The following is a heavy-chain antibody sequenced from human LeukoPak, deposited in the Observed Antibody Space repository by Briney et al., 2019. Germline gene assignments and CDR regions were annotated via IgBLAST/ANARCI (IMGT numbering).Heavy chain of an antibody. J-gene: IGHJ4*02. V-gene: IGHV3-23*01. D-gene: IGHD1-26*01. CDR2: ISGTGGST. CDR3: ATMGRVGATGRGR. Sequence: GGSLRLSCAASGFTFSTYAMTWVRQAPGKGLEWVSLISGTGGSTYYADSVKGRFTISRDNSKNTLYLQMNSLRAEDTAVYYCATMGRVGATGRGRWGQGTLVTVSS. CDR1: GFTFSTYA.